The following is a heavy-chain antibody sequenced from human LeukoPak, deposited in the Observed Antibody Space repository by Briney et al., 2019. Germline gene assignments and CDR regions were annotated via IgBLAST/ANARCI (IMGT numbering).Heavy chain of an antibody. V-gene: IGHV4-30-2*01. CDR1: GGSISSGGYS. CDR2: IYHSGST. CDR3: ATRYSSSWYWFDP. D-gene: IGHD6-13*01. Sequence: SETLSLTCAVSGGSISSGGYSWSWIRQPPGKGLEWIGYIYHSGSTYYNPSLKSRVTISVDRSKNQFSLKLSSVTAADTAVYYCATRYSSSWYWFDPWGQGTLVTVSS. J-gene: IGHJ5*02.